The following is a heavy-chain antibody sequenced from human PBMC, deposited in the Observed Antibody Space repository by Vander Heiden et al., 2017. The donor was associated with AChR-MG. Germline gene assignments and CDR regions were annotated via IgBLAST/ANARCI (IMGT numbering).Heavy chain of an antibody. Sequence: EVQLLESGGGLEQPGGSLRMSCAASGFTFNNNEMSWVRQAPGKGLEWVASVSTSAGTYYADSVSGRFIISRDNSKKTLYLQMNSLRGEDTAVYFCAKLQLVLVRSRGSGYYFDYWGQVILVTVSS. CDR2: VSTSAGT. CDR1: GFTFNNNE. V-gene: IGHV3-23*01. D-gene: IGHD2-2*01. CDR3: AKLQLVLVRSRGSGYYFDY. J-gene: IGHJ4*02.